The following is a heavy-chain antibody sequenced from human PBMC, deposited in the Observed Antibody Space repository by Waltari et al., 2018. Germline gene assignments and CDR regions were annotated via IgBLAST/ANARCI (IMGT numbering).Heavy chain of an antibody. D-gene: IGHD3-9*01. CDR3: AKRWAIYYFEY. Sequence: EVQLVESGGGLVQPGGSLRRSCEAAGFHFKNFAMSWVRQAPGKGLEWVATITESGDTFYADSVKGRFATSRDNYKNTLSLQMNSLRAEDTAVYYCAKRWAIYYFEYWGQGNLVTVSS. J-gene: IGHJ4*02. CDR1: GFHFKNFA. CDR2: ITESGDT. V-gene: IGHV3-23*04.